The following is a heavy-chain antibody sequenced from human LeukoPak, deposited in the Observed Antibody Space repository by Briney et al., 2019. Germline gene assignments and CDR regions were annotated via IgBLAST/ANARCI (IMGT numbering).Heavy chain of an antibody. CDR2: ISGSGGST. D-gene: IGHD6-19*01. V-gene: IGHV3-23*01. Sequence: GGSLRLSCAASGFTFSSYAMSWVRQAPGKGLEWVSAISGSGGSTYYADSVKGRFTISRDNSKNTLYLQMDSLRAEDTAVYYCAKDRVIAVAAPTDYWGQGTLVTVSS. CDR3: AKDRVIAVAAPTDY. CDR1: GFTFSSYA. J-gene: IGHJ4*02.